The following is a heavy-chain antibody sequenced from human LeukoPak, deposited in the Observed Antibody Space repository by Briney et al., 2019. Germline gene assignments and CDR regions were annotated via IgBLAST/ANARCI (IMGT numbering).Heavy chain of an antibody. CDR1: GGSISSYY. CDR2: IYYSGST. Sequence: SETLSLTCTVSGGSISSYYWSWIRQPPGKGLGWIGYIYYSGSTNYNPSLKSRVTISVDTSKIQFSLKLSSVTAADTAVYYCAREAATRYYYYGMDVWGQGTTVTVSS. CDR3: AREAATRYYYYGMDV. V-gene: IGHV4-59*01. D-gene: IGHD2-15*01. J-gene: IGHJ6*02.